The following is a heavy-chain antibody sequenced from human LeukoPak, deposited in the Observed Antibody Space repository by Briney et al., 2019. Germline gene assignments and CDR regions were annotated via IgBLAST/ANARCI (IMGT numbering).Heavy chain of an antibody. CDR3: AREYYDILTGYSDAYYYYMDV. Sequence: ASVKVSCKASGYAFTNYVISWVRQAPGQGLEWMGWISAYNGNTNYAQKLQGRVTMTTDTSTSTAYMELRSLRSDDTAVYYYAREYYDILTGYSDAYYYYMDVWGKGTTVTISS. D-gene: IGHD3-9*01. CDR2: ISAYNGNT. V-gene: IGHV1-18*01. J-gene: IGHJ6*03. CDR1: GYAFTNYV.